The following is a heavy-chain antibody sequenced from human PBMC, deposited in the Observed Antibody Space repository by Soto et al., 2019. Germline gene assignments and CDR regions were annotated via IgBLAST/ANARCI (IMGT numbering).Heavy chain of an antibody. CDR1: GFTFSSYA. V-gene: IGHV3-23*01. CDR3: AKDQLTTDYYYYYGMDV. J-gene: IGHJ6*02. Sequence: PGGSLRLSCAASGFTFSSYAMSWVRQAPGKGLEWVSGISGSGGTTYYADSVKGRFTVSRDNSKNTLYLQMNSLRAEDTAVYYCAKDQLTTDYYYYYGMDVWGQGTTVTVSS. D-gene: IGHD4-17*01. CDR2: ISGSGGTT.